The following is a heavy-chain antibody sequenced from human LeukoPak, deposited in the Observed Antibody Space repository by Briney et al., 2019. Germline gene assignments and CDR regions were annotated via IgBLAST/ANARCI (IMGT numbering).Heavy chain of an antibody. V-gene: IGHV4-4*09. CDR3: ARHGGRGSTGLFES. D-gene: IGHD2-15*01. CDR2: ISTSGST. J-gene: IGHJ5*01. CDR1: GGSISNSF. Sequence: PSETLSLTCTVSGGSISNSFWSWIRQPPGKGVEWIGYISTSGSTNYNPSLTSRVTISVDTSKNQFSLTLSSVAAADTAVYYCARHGGRGSTGLFESWGQGSLVTVSS.